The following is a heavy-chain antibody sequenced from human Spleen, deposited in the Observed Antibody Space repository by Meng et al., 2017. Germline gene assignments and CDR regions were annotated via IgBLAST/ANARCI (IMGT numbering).Heavy chain of an antibody. D-gene: IGHD4-17*01. CDR3: ARVFYGDTFPVDY. Sequence: EVQLVESGGGLVKPGGSLRLSCVVSGLSFSDAWVSWVRQAPGKGLEWVGRIKSKNGGGTADYTAPVKGRFTISRDDSQNKLYLQMNNLRAEDTALYYCARVFYGDTFPVDYWGQGTLVTVSS. V-gene: IGHV3-15*01. J-gene: IGHJ4*02. CDR1: GLSFSDAW. CDR2: IKSKNGGGTA.